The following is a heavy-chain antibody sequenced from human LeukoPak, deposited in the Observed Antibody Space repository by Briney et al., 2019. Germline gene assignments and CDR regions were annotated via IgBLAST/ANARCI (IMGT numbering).Heavy chain of an antibody. V-gene: IGHV3-33*01. CDR2: IWYDGSNK. Sequence: PGGSLRLSCAASRFIFSSYGIHWVRQAPGKGLEWVAVIWYDGSNKYYADSVKGRFTISRDNSKNTLYLQMNSLRADDTAVYYCARPSCSGGSCYPYYFDYWGQGTLVTVSS. J-gene: IGHJ4*02. D-gene: IGHD2-15*01. CDR1: RFIFSSYG. CDR3: ARPSCSGGSCYPYYFDY.